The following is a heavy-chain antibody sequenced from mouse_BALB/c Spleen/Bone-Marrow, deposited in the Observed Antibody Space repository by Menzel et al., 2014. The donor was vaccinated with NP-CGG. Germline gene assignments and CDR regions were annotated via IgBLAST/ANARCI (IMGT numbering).Heavy chain of an antibody. CDR2: ISSGGSYT. CDR3: TRDGKGNYDYAMDY. CDR1: GFTFSSYT. J-gene: IGHJ4*01. V-gene: IGHV5-6-4*01. D-gene: IGHD2-1*01. Sequence: EVKLVESGGGLVKPGGSLKLSCAASGFTFSSYTVSWVRQTPEKRLEWVATISSGGSYTYYPDSVKGRFTISRDNAKNTLYLQMSSLKSEDTAMYYCTRDGKGNYDYAMDYWGQGTSVTVSS.